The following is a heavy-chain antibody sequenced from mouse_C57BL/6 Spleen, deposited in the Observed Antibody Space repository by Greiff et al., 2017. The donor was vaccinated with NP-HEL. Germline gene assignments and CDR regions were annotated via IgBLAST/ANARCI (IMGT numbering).Heavy chain of an antibody. V-gene: IGHV1-55*01. CDR1: GYTFTSYW. D-gene: IGHD1-1*01. Sequence: QVQLQQSGAELVKPGASVKMSCKASGYTFTSYWITWVKQRPGQGLEWIGDIYPGSGSTNYNEKFKSKATLTVDTSSSTAYMQLSSLTSEDSAVYYCARGSDYYGSSWFAYWGQGTLVTVSA. CDR2: IYPGSGST. CDR3: ARGSDYYGSSWFAY. J-gene: IGHJ3*01.